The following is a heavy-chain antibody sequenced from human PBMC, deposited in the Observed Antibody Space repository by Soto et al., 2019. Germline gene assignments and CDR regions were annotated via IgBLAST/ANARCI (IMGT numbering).Heavy chain of an antibody. J-gene: IGHJ4*02. CDR2: IYYSGST. V-gene: IGHV4-39*07. D-gene: IGHD3-9*01. CDR3: ARERLDILTGYFDY. Sequence: PSETLSLTCTVSGGSISSSIYYGGWIRQPPGKGLEWIGSIYYSGSTNYNPSLKSRVTISVDTSKNQFSLKLSSVTAADTAVYYCARERLDILTGYFDYWGQGTLVTVSS. CDR1: GGSISSSIYY.